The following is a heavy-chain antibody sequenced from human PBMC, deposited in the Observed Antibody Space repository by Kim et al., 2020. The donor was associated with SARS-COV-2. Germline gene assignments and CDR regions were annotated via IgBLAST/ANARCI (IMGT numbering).Heavy chain of an antibody. Sequence: YNPALKSRCTLSVDTSRNQFSLKRSSVTGADTAVYYCARVVDSSGYYYYYWGQGTLVTVSS. D-gene: IGHD3-22*01. V-gene: IGHV4-34*01. J-gene: IGHJ4*02. CDR3: ARVVDSSGYYYYY.